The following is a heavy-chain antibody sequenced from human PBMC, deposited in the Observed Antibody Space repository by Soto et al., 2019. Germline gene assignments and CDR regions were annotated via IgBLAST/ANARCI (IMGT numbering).Heavy chain of an antibody. CDR1: GYSFTSYW. V-gene: IGHV5-51*01. CDR3: ARPRFYDSSGLDPDPYDFDI. J-gene: IGHJ3*02. Sequence: GESLKISCKGSGYSFTSYWIGWVRQMPGKGLEWMGIIYPGDSDTRYSPSFQGQVTISADKSISTAYLQWSSLKASDTAMYYCARPRFYDSSGLDPDPYDFDIWGQGTMVTVSS. CDR2: IYPGDSDT. D-gene: IGHD3-22*01.